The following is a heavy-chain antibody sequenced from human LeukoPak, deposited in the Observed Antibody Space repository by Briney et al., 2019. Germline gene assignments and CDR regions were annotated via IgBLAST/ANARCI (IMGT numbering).Heavy chain of an antibody. J-gene: IGHJ5*02. CDR2: IDPSDSYT. V-gene: IGHV5-10-1*01. D-gene: IGHD2-15*01. CDR3: ATLKRVAVAATPRPTWFDP. CDR1: GYSFTSYW. Sequence: GESLRISCKGSGYSFTSYWISWVRQMPGKGLEWMGRIDPSDSYTNYSPSFQGHVTISADKSISTAYLQWSSLKASDTAMYYCATLKRVAVAATPRPTWFDPWGQGTLVTVSS.